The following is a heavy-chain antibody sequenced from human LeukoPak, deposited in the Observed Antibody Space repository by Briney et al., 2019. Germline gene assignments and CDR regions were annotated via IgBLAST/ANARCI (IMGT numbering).Heavy chain of an antibody. V-gene: IGHV4-38-2*02. D-gene: IGHD1-26*01. CDR2: IYHSGST. CDR1: GYSISSGYY. CDR3: ARGGGSSTTRYLGY. J-gene: IGHJ4*02. Sequence: TSETLSLTCTVSGYSISSGYYWGWIRQPPGKGLEWIGSIYHSGSTYYNPSLKSRVTISVDTSKNQFSLKLSSVTAADTAVYYCARGGGSSTTRYLGYWGQGTLVTVSS.